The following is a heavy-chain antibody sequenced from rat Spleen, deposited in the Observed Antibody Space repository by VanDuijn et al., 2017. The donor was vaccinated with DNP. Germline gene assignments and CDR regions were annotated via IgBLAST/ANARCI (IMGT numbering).Heavy chain of an antibody. V-gene: IGHV4-2*01. CDR2: INQNSRTT. CDR1: GFNFNDYW. D-gene: IGHD1-11*01. CDR3: ARGPNYGGWTDFFDY. J-gene: IGHJ2*01. Sequence: EVKLVESGGGLVQPGRSLKLSCAASGFNFNDYWMGWVRQAPGKGLEWIAEINQNSRTTKYSPSLKDKFTISRDNAQTTLFLQMSKLGSEDTAIYYCARGPNYGGWTDFFDYWGQGVMVTVSS.